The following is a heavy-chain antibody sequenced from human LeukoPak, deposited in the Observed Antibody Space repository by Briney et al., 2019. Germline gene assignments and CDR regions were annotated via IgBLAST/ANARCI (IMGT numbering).Heavy chain of an antibody. V-gene: IGHV1-69*13. CDR2: IIPIFGTT. D-gene: IGHD2-2*01. Sequence: SVKVSCKASGGTFSSSSISWVRQAPGQGLEWMGGIIPIFGTTDYAQKFRGRVTITADESTSTAYIELSSLRSEDTAVYYCATGQYQLPRNENWFDPWGQGTLVTVSS. J-gene: IGHJ5*02. CDR1: GGTFSSSS. CDR3: ATGQYQLPRNENWFDP.